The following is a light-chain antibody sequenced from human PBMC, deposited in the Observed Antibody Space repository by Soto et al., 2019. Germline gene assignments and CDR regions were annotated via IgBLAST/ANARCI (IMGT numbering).Light chain of an antibody. V-gene: IGLV2-23*01. CDR3: CSSAPESTYV. CDR2: KGT. J-gene: IGLJ1*01. CDR1: SVDVGAYNS. Sequence: QSALAQPASVSGSPGQSITISCTGTSVDVGAYNSVSWYQQLPHKAPQVILYKGTQRPSGVSSRFSGSTSGNAASLTISGLQADDEADYFCCSSAPESTYVFGTGTKLTVL.